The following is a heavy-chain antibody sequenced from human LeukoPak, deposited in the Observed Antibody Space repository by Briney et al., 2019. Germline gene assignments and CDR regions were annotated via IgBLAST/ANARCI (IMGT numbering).Heavy chain of an antibody. Sequence: SETLSLTCTVSGGSISSYYWSWIRQPPGKGLEWIGYIYYSGSTNYNPSLKSRVTISVDTSKNQFSLKLSSVTAADTAVYYCARGQGTAMVSNWFDPWGQGTLVTVSS. J-gene: IGHJ5*02. V-gene: IGHV4-59*01. CDR3: ARGQGTAMVSNWFDP. D-gene: IGHD5-18*01. CDR1: GGSISSYY. CDR2: IYYSGST.